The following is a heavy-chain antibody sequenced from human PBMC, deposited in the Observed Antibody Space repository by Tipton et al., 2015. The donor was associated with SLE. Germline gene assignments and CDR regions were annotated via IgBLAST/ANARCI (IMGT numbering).Heavy chain of an antibody. CDR3: ARDRYFDYYYGMDV. Sequence: TLSLTCTVSGGSISSSSYYWGWIRQPPGKGLEWIGYIYYSGSTYYNPSLKSRVTISVDTSKNQFSLKLSSVTAADTAVYYCARDRYFDYYYGMDVWGQGTTVTVSS. D-gene: IGHD3-9*01. J-gene: IGHJ6*02. CDR1: GGSISSSSYY. CDR2: IYYSGST. V-gene: IGHV4-31*03.